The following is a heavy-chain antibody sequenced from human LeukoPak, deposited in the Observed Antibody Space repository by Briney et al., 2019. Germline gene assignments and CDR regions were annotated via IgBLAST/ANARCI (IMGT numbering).Heavy chain of an antibody. CDR2: ISYDGSNK. CDR3: AGGRYYYDSSGYLPFWGYYGMEV. V-gene: IGHV3-30-3*01. Sequence: PGGSLRLSCAASGFTFSSYAMHWVRQAPGKGLEWVAVISYDGSNKYYADSVKGRFTISRDNSKNTLYLQMSRLKAEDTAVYYCAGGRYYYDSSGYLPFWGYYGMEVWGQGTTVTVSS. J-gene: IGHJ6*02. CDR1: GFTFSSYA. D-gene: IGHD3-22*01.